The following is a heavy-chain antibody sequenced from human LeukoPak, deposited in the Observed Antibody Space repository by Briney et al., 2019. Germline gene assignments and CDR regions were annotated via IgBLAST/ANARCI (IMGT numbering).Heavy chain of an antibody. D-gene: IGHD1-1*01. CDR1: GFTFSSYA. CDR3: AKSRERRSVY. V-gene: IGHV3-23*01. J-gene: IGHJ4*02. Sequence: GGSLRLSCAASGFTFSSYAMSWVGQAAGKGLEWVSAISGSGGSTYSAASVKGRFTFSRDNSKNTLYLQMNSLRAEDTAVYYCAKSRERRSVYWGQGTLVTVSS. CDR2: ISGSGGST.